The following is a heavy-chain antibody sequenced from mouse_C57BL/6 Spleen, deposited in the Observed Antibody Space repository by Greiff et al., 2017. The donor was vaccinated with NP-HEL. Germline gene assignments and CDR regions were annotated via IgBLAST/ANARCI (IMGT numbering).Heavy chain of an antibody. Sequence: EVKVVESGGGLVQPGGSLSLSCAASGFTFTDYYMSWVRQPPGKALEWLGFIRNKANGYTTEYIASVKGRFTISRDNSQSILYLQMNALRAEDSATYYCASHDGYYEGWFAYWGQGTLVTVSA. J-gene: IGHJ3*01. V-gene: IGHV7-3*01. CDR3: ASHDGYYEGWFAY. D-gene: IGHD2-3*01. CDR1: GFTFTDYY. CDR2: IRNKANGYTT.